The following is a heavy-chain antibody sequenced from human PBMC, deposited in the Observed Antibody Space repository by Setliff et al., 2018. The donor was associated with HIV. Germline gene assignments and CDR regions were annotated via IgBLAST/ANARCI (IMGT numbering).Heavy chain of an antibody. CDR1: GGSMSSTIYY. CDR3: ARANFWSGYYGY. CDR2: IYYSGST. D-gene: IGHD3-3*01. Sequence: SETLSLTCTVSGGSMSSTIYYWGWIRQPPGKGLTWIGSIYYSGSTYYNPSLKSRVTISVDTSKNQFSLKLSSVTAADTAVYYCARANFWSGYYGYWGQGTLVTAPQ. J-gene: IGHJ4*02. V-gene: IGHV4-39*07.